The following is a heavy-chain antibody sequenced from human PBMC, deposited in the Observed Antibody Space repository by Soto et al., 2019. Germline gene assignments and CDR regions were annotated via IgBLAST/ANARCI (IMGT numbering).Heavy chain of an antibody. CDR2: ISSSSSYI. CDR3: ARSLDYYDSSLDAFDI. J-gene: IGHJ3*02. V-gene: IGHV3-21*01. Sequence: EVQLVESGGGLVKPGGSLRLSCAASGFTFSSYSMNWVRQAPGKGLEWVSSISSSSSYIYYADSVKGRFTISRDNAKNSLDLHMNSLRAEDTAVYYCARSLDYYDSSLDAFDIWGQGTMVTVSS. D-gene: IGHD3-22*01. CDR1: GFTFSSYS.